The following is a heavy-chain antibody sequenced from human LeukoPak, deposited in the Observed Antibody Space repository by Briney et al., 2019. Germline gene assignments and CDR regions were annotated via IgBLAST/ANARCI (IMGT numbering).Heavy chain of an antibody. Sequence: GGSLGLSCAVSGFTFTDYWMNWVRQAPGKGLEWVASIGQDGGEKSYVDSVKGRFTVSRDNTKSSLYLQINSLRAEDTAVYYCARDGTAAGLYFDLWGQGTLVTVSS. V-gene: IGHV3-7*01. CDR3: ARDGTAAGLYFDL. CDR2: IGQDGGEK. CDR1: GFTFTDYW. J-gene: IGHJ4*01. D-gene: IGHD6-13*01.